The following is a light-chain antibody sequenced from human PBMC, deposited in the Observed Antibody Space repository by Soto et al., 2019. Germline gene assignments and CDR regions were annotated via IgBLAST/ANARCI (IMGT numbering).Light chain of an antibody. CDR3: SSYTTSRTVL. Sequence: QSALTQPASVSGSPGQSITISCTGTSSDVGGYNYVSWYQQHPGKAPKLMIYEVTNRPSGVSDRFSGSRSGNTASLTISGLQAEDESDYYCSSYTTSRTVLFGGGTKVTVL. CDR1: SSDVGGYNY. J-gene: IGLJ2*01. V-gene: IGLV2-14*01. CDR2: EVT.